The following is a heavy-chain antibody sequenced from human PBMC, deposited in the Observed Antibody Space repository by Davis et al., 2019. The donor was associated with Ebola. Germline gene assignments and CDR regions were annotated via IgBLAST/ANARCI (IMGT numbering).Heavy chain of an antibody. CDR2: IIPIFGTA. J-gene: IGHJ6*02. CDR1: GGTFSSYA. Sequence: AASVKVSCKASGGTFSSYAISWVRQAPGQGLEWMGRIIPIFGTANYAQKFQGRVTITADESTSTAYMELSSLRSEDTAVYYCARSPYDFWSGYPRPVDGMDVWGQGTTVTVSS. V-gene: IGHV1-69*13. D-gene: IGHD3-3*01. CDR3: ARSPYDFWSGYPRPVDGMDV.